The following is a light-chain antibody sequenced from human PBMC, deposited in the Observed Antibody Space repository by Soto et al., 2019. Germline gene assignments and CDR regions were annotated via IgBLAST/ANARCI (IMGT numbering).Light chain of an antibody. J-gene: IGKJ1*01. CDR3: QQYNNWT. CDR2: GAS. Sequence: EIVMTQSPATLSVSPGERATLSCRVSQSVSSNLAWYQQKPGQAPRLLIYGASTRATGIPARFSGSGSGTEFTLTISSLQSEDFAVYYCQQYNNWTFGQGTKV. CDR1: QSVSSN. V-gene: IGKV3-15*01.